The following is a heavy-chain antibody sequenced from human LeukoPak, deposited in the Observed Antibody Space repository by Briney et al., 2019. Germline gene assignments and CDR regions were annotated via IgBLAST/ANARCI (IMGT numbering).Heavy chain of an antibody. CDR3: ARDWQLLDV. J-gene: IGHJ6*04. D-gene: IGHD6-13*01. Sequence: SETLSLTCTVSGYSISSGYYWGWIRQPPGKGLEWIGSIYHSGSTYYNPSLKSRVTISVDTSKNQFSLKLSSVTAADTAVYYCARDWQLLDVWGKGTTVTISS. CDR2: IYHSGST. V-gene: IGHV4-38-2*02. CDR1: GYSISSGYY.